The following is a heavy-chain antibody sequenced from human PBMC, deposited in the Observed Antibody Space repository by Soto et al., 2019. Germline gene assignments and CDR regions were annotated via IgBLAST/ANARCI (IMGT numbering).Heavy chain of an antibody. V-gene: IGHV1-2*04. D-gene: IGHD3-3*01. CDR2: INPNSGGT. Sequence: ASVKVSCKASWYTFTGVYMHWVRQAPGQKREWMGWINPNSGGTNYAQKFQGWVTMTRDTSISTAYMELSSLRSEDSALYYCAVIHWSSSTNYRYYAIDVWGQGTTVTVSS. J-gene: IGHJ6*02. CDR1: WYTFTGVY. CDR3: AVIHWSSSTNYRYYAIDV.